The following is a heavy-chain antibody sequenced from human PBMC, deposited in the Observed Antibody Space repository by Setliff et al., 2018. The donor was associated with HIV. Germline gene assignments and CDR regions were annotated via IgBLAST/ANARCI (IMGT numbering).Heavy chain of an antibody. Sequence: PGGSLRLSCAASGFSFSSYWMTWVRQAPGKGLEWVANIKEDGSEKYYVDSVKGRFTISRDNAKNSLYLQMNSLRAEDTAVYYCARPQGAYSGYDHFDYWGQGTPVTVSS. CDR1: GFSFSSYW. CDR2: IKEDGSEK. D-gene: IGHD5-12*01. CDR3: ARPQGAYSGYDHFDY. J-gene: IGHJ4*02. V-gene: IGHV3-7*01.